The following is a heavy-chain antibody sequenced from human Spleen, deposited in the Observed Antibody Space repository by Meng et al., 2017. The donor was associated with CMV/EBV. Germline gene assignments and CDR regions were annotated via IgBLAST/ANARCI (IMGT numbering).Heavy chain of an antibody. D-gene: IGHD3-10*01. CDR3: ARRRGGSGRDC. Sequence: QVRHQQWGAGLLKPSETLSLTCAVYGGSFSGYYWSWIRQPPGKGLEWIGYIYYSGSTSYNPSLQSRVTMFVDTSKNQFSLMLTSVTATDTAVYYCARRRGGSGRDCWGQGTLVTVSS. CDR2: IYYSGST. J-gene: IGHJ4*02. CDR1: GGSFSGYY. V-gene: IGHV4-34*01.